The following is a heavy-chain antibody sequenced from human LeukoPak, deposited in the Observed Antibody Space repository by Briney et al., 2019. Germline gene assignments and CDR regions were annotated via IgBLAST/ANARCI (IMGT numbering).Heavy chain of an antibody. CDR1: GFTFSDYY. D-gene: IGHD3-10*01. J-gene: IGHJ6*02. CDR2: IYSGGST. Sequence: PGGSLRLSCAASGFTFSDYYMSWVRQAPGRGLEWVSVIYSGGSTYYADSVKGRFTISRDNSKNTLYLQMNSLRAEDTAVYYCARDLRSAPSAYYYGMDVWGQGTTVTVSS. V-gene: IGHV3-53*01. CDR3: ARDLRSAPSAYYYGMDV.